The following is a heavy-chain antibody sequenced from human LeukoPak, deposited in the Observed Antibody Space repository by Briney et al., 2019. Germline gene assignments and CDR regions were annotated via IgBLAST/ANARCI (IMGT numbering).Heavy chain of an antibody. Sequence: PSETLSPTCTVSGGSISSGGYYWSWIRQHPGKGLEWIGYIYYSGSTYYNPSLKSRVTISVDTSKNQFSLKLSSVTAADTAVYYCARGLWFGEVNPLSHFDYWSQGTLVTVSS. J-gene: IGHJ4*02. CDR3: ARGLWFGEVNPLSHFDY. CDR1: GGSISSGGYY. D-gene: IGHD3-10*01. V-gene: IGHV4-31*03. CDR2: IYYSGST.